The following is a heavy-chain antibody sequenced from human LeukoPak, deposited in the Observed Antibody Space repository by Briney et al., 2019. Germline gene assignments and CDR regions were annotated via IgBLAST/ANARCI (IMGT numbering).Heavy chain of an antibody. CDR2: INPNSGGT. CDR1: GYTFSSYD. D-gene: IGHD3-3*01. J-gene: IGHJ4*02. V-gene: IGHV1-2*02. Sequence: ASVKVSCKASGYTFSSYDINWVRQAPGQGLEWMGWINPNSGGTNYAQKFQGRVTMTRDTSISTAYMELSRLRSDDTAVYYCARDDYDFWSGYEYWGQGTLVTVSS. CDR3: ARDDYDFWSGYEY.